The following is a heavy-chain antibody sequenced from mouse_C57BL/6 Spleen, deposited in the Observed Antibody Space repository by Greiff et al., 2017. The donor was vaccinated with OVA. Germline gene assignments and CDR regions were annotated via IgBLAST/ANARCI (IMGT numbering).Heavy chain of an antibody. CDR2: IWSDGST. J-gene: IGHJ4*01. CDR3: ARHLYYYGSSPYAMDY. D-gene: IGHD1-1*01. Sequence: QVQLKQSGPGLVAPSQSLSITCTVSGFSLTSYGVHWVRQPPGKGLEWLVVIWSDGSTNYNSALKSRLSISKDNSKSQVFLKMNSLQTDDTAMYYCARHLYYYGSSPYAMDYWGQGTSVTVSS. V-gene: IGHV2-6-1*01. CDR1: GFSLTSYG.